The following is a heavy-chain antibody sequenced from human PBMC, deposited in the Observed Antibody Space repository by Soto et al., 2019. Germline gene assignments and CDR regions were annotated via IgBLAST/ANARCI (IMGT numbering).Heavy chain of an antibody. CDR1: GGSISSSSYY. CDR3: ARVRSLGQPWGMDV. J-gene: IGHJ6*02. V-gene: IGHV4-61*02. D-gene: IGHD1-26*01. CDR2: IYTSGST. Sequence: SETLSLTCTVSGGSISSSSYYWSWIRQPAGKGLEWIGRIYTSGSTNYNPSLKSRVTMSVDTSKNQFSLKLSSVTAADTAVYYCARVRSLGQPWGMDVWGQGTTVTVSS.